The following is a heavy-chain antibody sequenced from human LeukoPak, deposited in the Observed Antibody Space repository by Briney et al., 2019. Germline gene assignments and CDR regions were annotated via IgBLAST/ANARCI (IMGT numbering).Heavy chain of an antibody. CDR1: GFTFSSYA. D-gene: IGHD4-17*01. CDR3: AKGPRYGDYYLDY. CDR2: ISGSGGST. J-gene: IGHJ4*02. Sequence: GGSLRLSCAASGFTFSSYAMSWVRQAPGKGLEWVSAISGSGGSTYYADSVKGRFTISRDNSKNTLYLQMNSLRAEDTGVYYCAKGPRYGDYYLDYWGQGTLVTVSS. V-gene: IGHV3-23*01.